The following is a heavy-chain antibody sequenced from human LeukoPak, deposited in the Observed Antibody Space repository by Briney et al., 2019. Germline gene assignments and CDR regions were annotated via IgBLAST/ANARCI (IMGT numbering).Heavy chain of an antibody. CDR2: INHSGST. CDR1: GGPFRGYY. Sequence: PSETLSLTCVVYGGPFRGYYWSWIRQPPGKGLEWIGEINHSGSTNYNPSLKSRVTISVDTSKNQFSLKLSSVTAADTAVYYCARVAAAGNWFDPWGQGTLVTVSS. V-gene: IGHV4-34*01. D-gene: IGHD6-13*01. CDR3: ARVAAAGNWFDP. J-gene: IGHJ5*02.